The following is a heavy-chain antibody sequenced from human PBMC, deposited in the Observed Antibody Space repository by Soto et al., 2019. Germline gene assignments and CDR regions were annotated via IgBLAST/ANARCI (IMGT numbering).Heavy chain of an antibody. V-gene: IGHV3-23*01. CDR1: GFTFSTYT. J-gene: IGHJ4*02. D-gene: IGHD3-3*01. CDR2: FYGGGSTST. Sequence: QLLESGGNLVQPGGSLRLSCAAAGFTFSTYTMSWVRQPPGKGPEWVAGFYGGGSTSTFYADSVKGRFTISRDNSKNMLFLQMNSLRAEDTAVYYCTKDRDPDGIWSSDCWGQGTLVTVSS. CDR3: TKDRDPDGIWSSDC.